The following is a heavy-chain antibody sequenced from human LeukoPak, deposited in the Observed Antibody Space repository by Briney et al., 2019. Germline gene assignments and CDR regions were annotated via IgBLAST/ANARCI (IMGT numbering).Heavy chain of an antibody. J-gene: IGHJ4*02. CDR2: INPNSGGT. V-gene: IGHV1-2*02. CDR3: ARVWYYYDSSGYPDY. Sequence: ASVKVSCKASGYTFTGYDMHWVRQAPGQGLEWMGWINPNSGGTNYAQKFQGRVTMTRDTSISTAYMELSRLRSDDTAVYYCARVWYYYDSSGYPDYWGQEPVATVSS. D-gene: IGHD3-22*01. CDR1: GYTFTGYD.